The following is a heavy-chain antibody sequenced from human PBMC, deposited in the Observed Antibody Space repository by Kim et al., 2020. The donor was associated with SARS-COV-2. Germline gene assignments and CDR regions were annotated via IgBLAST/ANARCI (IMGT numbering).Heavy chain of an antibody. CDR1: GYTFTSYD. CDR3: ARGDCSSTSCYYYYMDV. D-gene: IGHD2-2*01. V-gene: IGHV1-8*01. Sequence: ASVKVSCKASGYTFTSYDINWVRQATGQGLEWMGWMNPNSGNTGYAQKFQGRVTMTRNTSISTAYMELSSLRSEDTAVYYCARGDCSSTSCYYYYMDVWGKGTTVTVSS. CDR2: MNPNSGNT. J-gene: IGHJ6*03.